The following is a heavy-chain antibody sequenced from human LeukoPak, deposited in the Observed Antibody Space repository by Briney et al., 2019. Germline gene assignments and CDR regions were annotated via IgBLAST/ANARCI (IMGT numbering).Heavy chain of an antibody. CDR2: IYPGDSDT. Sequence: GESLKISCKGSGYRSTSYWIGWVRQMPGKGLEWMGFIYPGDSDTRYSPSFQGQVTISADKSMSTAYLQWSSLKASDPAMYYCARRRGRYSGDAFDIWGPGTMVTVSS. D-gene: IGHD1-26*01. J-gene: IGHJ3*02. CDR3: ARRRGRYSGDAFDI. V-gene: IGHV5-51*01. CDR1: GYRSTSYW.